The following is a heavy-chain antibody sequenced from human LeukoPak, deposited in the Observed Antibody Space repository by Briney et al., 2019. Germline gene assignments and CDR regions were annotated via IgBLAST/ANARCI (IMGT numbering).Heavy chain of an antibody. Sequence: GASVKVSCKASGYTFTAYRMHWVRQAPGQGLEWMGWINPDTGDTNYAQNFQGRVTMTRDMTFTTAYMDLDSLTSDDTAVYYCARDADFDHWGQGTLVTVSS. CDR3: ARDADFDH. CDR1: GYTFTAYR. J-gene: IGHJ4*02. V-gene: IGHV1-2*02. CDR2: INPDTGDT.